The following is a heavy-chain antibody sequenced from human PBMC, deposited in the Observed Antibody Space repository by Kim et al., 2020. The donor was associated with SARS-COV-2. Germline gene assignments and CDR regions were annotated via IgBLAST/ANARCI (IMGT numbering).Heavy chain of an antibody. J-gene: IGHJ6*02. Sequence: SRVTISVDPSKNQFSLKLSSVTAADTAVYYCARIYGDYGGNHYYYGMDVWGQGTTVTVSS. D-gene: IGHD4-17*01. CDR3: ARIYGDYGGNHYYYGMDV. V-gene: IGHV4-59*01.